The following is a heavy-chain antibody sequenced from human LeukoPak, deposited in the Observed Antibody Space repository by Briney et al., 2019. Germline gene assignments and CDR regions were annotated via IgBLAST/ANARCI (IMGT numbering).Heavy chain of an antibody. V-gene: IGHV4-59*08. CDR3: ARSGYGDYEFGY. Sequence: SETLSLTCTVSGGSISSYYWSWIRQPPGKGLEWIGYIYYSGSTNYNPSLKSRVTISVDTSKNQFSLKLSSVTAADTAVYYCARSGYGDYEFGYWGQGTLVTVSS. D-gene: IGHD4-17*01. CDR1: GGSISSYY. J-gene: IGHJ4*02. CDR2: IYYSGST.